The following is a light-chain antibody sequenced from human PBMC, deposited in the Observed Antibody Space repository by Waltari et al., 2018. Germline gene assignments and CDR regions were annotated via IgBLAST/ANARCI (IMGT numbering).Light chain of an antibody. CDR3: QAWDSSTAWV. CDR2: ADN. J-gene: IGLJ2*01. Sequence: SYELTQPPSVSVSPGQTASITCSGDELGDKYACWYQQKPGQSPVLVIYADNRRPSGIPDRFSGSNSGNTATLTISGTQAMDEADYYCQAWDSSTAWVFGGGTKLTVL. V-gene: IGLV3-1*01. CDR1: ELGDKY.